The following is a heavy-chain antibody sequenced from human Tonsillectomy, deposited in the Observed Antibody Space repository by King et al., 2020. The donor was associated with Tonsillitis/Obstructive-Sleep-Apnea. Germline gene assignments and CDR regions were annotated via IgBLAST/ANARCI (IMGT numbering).Heavy chain of an antibody. CDR3: ARAFGWHFDY. CDR1: GFTVSSNY. J-gene: IGHJ4*02. D-gene: IGHD3-10*01. Sequence: VQLVESGGDLIQPGGSLRLSCAASGFTVSSNYMAWVRQAPGKGLEWVSVICGGGNTYYADSVKGRFSISRDSLKNTLYLQMNSLRAEDTAVYYCARAFGWHFDYWGQGTLVTVSS. V-gene: IGHV3-53*01. CDR2: ICGGGNT.